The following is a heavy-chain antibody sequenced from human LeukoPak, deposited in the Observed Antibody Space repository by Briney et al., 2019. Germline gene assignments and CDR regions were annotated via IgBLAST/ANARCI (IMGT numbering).Heavy chain of an antibody. D-gene: IGHD6-13*01. V-gene: IGHV3-74*01. CDR1: GFTFSSYW. J-gene: IGHJ5*02. CDR3: ARGLLRIAAAGTGNWFDP. Sequence: GGSLRPSCAASGFTFSSYWMHWVRQAPGKGLVWVSRINSDGSSTSYADSVKGRFTISRDNAKNTLYLQMNSLRAEDTAVYYCARGLLRIAAAGTGNWFDPWGQGTLVTVSS. CDR2: INSDGSST.